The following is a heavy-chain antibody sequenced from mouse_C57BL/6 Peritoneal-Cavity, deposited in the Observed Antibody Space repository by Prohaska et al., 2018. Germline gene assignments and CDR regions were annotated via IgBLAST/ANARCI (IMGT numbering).Heavy chain of an antibody. Sequence: EVKLVESGGGLVQSGRSLRLSCATSGFTFSDFYMEWVRQAPGKGLEWIAARRNKANDYTTEYSASVKGRFIVARDTSQSILYLQMNALRAEDTAIYYCARDDGYYWYFDVWGTGTTVTVSS. CDR3: ARDDGYYWYFDV. CDR2: RRNKANDYTT. D-gene: IGHD2-2*01. J-gene: IGHJ1*03. CDR1: GFTFSDFY. V-gene: IGHV7-1*01.